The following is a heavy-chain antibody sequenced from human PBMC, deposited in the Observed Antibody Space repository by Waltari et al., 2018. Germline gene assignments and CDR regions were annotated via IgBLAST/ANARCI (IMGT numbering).Heavy chain of an antibody. CDR2: IYYSGST. Sequence: QLPGKGLEWIGYIYYSGSTNYNPSLKSRVTISVDTSKNQFSLKLSSVTAADTAVYYCARGGYDFWSGYYELDYWGQGTLVTVSS. V-gene: IGHV4-59*01. J-gene: IGHJ4*02. CDR3: ARGGYDFWSGYYELDY. D-gene: IGHD3-3*01.